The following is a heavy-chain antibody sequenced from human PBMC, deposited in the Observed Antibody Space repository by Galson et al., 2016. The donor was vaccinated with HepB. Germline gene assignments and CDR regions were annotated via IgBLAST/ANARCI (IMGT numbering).Heavy chain of an antibody. CDR1: NYTFSTFG. CDR2: INPDSGGT. V-gene: IGHV1-2*06. Sequence: SVKVSCKVSNYTFSTFGINWVRQAPGQGLEWMGRINPDSGGTKYAQKFQGRVTMTRDTSISTAYMELTRLRSDDTAVYYCARDIVVVPADPSGMDIWGQGTTVTVSS. D-gene: IGHD2-2*01. CDR3: ARDIVVVPADPSGMDI. J-gene: IGHJ6*02.